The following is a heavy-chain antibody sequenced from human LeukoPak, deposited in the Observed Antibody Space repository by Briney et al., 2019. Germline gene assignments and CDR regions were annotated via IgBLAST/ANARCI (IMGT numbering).Heavy chain of an antibody. CDR2: INPNSGGT. CDR3: ARFYSGYDHIGYYYYMDV. J-gene: IGHJ6*03. Sequence: ASVKVSCKASGYTFTGYYMHWVRQAPGQGLEWMGWINPNSGGTNYAQKFQGRVTMTRDTSISTAYMELSRLRSDDTAVYYCARFYSGYDHIGYYYYMDVWGKGTTVTVSS. V-gene: IGHV1-2*02. D-gene: IGHD5-12*01. CDR1: GYTFTGYY.